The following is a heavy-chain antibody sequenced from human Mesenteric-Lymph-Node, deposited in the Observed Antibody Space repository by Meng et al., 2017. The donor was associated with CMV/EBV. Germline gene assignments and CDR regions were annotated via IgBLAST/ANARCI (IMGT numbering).Heavy chain of an antibody. CDR1: GFSFSEYV. CDR2: ITHDGRNK. CDR3: ARALRGYTGYFDY. J-gene: IGHJ4*02. V-gene: IGHV3-30*04. D-gene: IGHD3-16*02. Sequence: GESLKIFCAASGFSFSEYVMHWVRQVPGKGLEWVAVITHDGRNKNYADSVEGRFTISRDNAKNSLYLQMNSLRAEDTAVYYCARALRGYTGYFDYWGQGTLVTVSS.